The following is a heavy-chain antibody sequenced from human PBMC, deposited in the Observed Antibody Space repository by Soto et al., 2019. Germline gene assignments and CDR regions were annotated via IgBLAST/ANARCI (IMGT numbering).Heavy chain of an antibody. Sequence: QVQLVESGGGVVQPGRSLRLSCAASGFTFSSYGMHWVRQAPGKGLEWVAVISYDGSNKYYADSVKGRFTISRDNSKNTLYLQMNSLRAEDTAVYYCAKGRSLGAAISNAYDYWGQGTLVTVSS. V-gene: IGHV3-30*18. CDR2: ISYDGSNK. CDR1: GFTFSSYG. D-gene: IGHD2-2*01. J-gene: IGHJ4*02. CDR3: AKGRSLGAAISNAYDY.